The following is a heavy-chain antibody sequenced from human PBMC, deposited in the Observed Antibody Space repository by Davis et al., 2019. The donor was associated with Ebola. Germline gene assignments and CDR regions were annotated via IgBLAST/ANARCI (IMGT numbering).Heavy chain of an antibody. CDR3: AGSGGHSFGQN. D-gene: IGHD5-18*01. CDR1: GFTFSNFW. Sequence: GESLKISCAASGFTFSNFWMHWVRQGPGKGLVWVSRISSDGSGPAYADSVKGRFNISRDNAKSTVYLQMNSLRAEDTAVYYCAGSGGHSFGQNWGQGTLVTVSS. CDR2: ISSDGSGP. J-gene: IGHJ4*02. V-gene: IGHV3-74*03.